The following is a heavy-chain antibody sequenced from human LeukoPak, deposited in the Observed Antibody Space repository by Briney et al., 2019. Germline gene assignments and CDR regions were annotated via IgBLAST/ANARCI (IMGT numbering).Heavy chain of an antibody. CDR2: VNRDGSET. CDR1: ELTSSTSW. V-gene: IGHV3-7*03. CDR3: ARNNGMDV. Sequence: GGSLRLSCAASELTSSTSWMSWVRQVPGRGPEWVANVNRDGSETYYLDSVKGRFTISKDNAKNSLYLQMNSLRAEDTALYHCARNNGMDVWGQGTTVIVSS. J-gene: IGHJ6*02.